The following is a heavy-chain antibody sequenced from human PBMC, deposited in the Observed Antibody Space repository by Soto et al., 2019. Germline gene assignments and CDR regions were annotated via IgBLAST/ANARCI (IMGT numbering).Heavy chain of an antibody. CDR2: ISYDGSNK. CDR1: GFTFSSYA. V-gene: IGHV3-30-3*01. Sequence: GGSLRLSCAASGFTFSSYAMHWVRQAPGKGLEWVAVISYDGSNKYYADSVKGRFTISRDNSKKTLYLQMNSLRAEDTAVYYCARDPYSSGWYDYWGQGTLVTVSS. D-gene: IGHD6-19*01. CDR3: ARDPYSSGWYDY. J-gene: IGHJ4*02.